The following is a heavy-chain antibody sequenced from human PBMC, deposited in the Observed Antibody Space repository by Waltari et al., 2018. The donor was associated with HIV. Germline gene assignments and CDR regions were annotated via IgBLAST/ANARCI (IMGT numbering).Heavy chain of an antibody. CDR3: AKDRQKSGYYDILTGYLVY. J-gene: IGHJ4*02. CDR1: GFTFSSYG. D-gene: IGHD3-9*01. CDR2: IADDGSDK. Sequence: QVQLVESGGGVVQPRRSLRLSCAASGFTFSSYGMHWVRQAPGKGLEWVADIADDGSDKYYAGSVEGRFTISRENSKNTLYLQMNSLGAGDTAVYYCAKDRQKSGYYDILTGYLVYWGQGTLVTVSS. V-gene: IGHV3-30*18.